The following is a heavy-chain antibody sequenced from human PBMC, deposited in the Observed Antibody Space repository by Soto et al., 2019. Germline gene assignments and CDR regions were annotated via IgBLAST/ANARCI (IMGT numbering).Heavy chain of an antibody. CDR2: IDPSNGNT. CDR3: ARGGPESNAYYYYMDV. CDR1: GYTFSKYG. V-gene: IGHV1-18*01. Sequence: QVQLLQSGGEVRKPGASVKVSCKASGYTFSKYGISWVRQARGQGLEWMAWIDPSNGNTNYAQKFQGRVTLTTDTSTTTAYMDLRCVKSDDTAVYFCARGGPESNAYYYYMDVWGKGTTVTVSS. J-gene: IGHJ6*03.